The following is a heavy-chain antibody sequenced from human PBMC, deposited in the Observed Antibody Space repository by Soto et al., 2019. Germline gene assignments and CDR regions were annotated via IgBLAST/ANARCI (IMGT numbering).Heavy chain of an antibody. Sequence: EVQLVESGGGLVQPGGSLRLSCAASGFTFSSYEMNWVRQAPGKGLEWVSYISSSGSTIYYADSVKGRFTISRDNAKNSLYLQMNSLRDEDTAVYYCASSGRYSPPNYYYYGMDVWGQGTTVTVSS. V-gene: IGHV3-48*03. J-gene: IGHJ6*02. CDR3: ASSGRYSPPNYYYYGMDV. CDR2: ISSSGSTI. CDR1: GFTFSSYE. D-gene: IGHD1-26*01.